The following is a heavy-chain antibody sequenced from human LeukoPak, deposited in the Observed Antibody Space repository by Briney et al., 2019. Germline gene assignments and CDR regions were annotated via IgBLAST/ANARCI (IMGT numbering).Heavy chain of an antibody. D-gene: IGHD6-19*01. CDR3: ARGPVAFDY. Sequence: PGGSLRLSCTVSGFPVSINSMSWVRQAPGKGLEWVSFIYSGGNTHYSDSVKGRFTISRDSSKNTLYLQMNSLRAEDTAVYYCARGPVAFDYWGQGTLVTVSS. CDR1: GFPVSINS. V-gene: IGHV3-53*01. J-gene: IGHJ4*02. CDR2: IYSGGNT.